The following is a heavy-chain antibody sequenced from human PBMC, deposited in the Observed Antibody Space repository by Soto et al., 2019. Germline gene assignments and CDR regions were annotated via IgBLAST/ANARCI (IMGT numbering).Heavy chain of an antibody. CDR1: GFTFSSYA. V-gene: IGHV3-23*01. CDR2: ISGSGGST. J-gene: IGHJ4*02. Sequence: GGSLRLSCAASGFTFSSYAMSWVRQAPGKGLEWVSAISGSGGSTYYADSVKGRFTISRDNAKNSLYLQMNSLRDEDTAVYYCARDWCSSTSCNFDYWGQGTLVTVSS. CDR3: ARDWCSSTSCNFDY. D-gene: IGHD2-2*01.